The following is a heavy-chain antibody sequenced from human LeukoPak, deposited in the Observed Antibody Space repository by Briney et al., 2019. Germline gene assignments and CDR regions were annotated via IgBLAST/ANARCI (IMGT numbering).Heavy chain of an antibody. J-gene: IGHJ4*02. Sequence: PGGSLRLSCAASGFTFSTYALIWFRQAPGKGLEWVSAISVTCGSTFYADSVRGRLTISRDNSKNTLYLQMSSLRAEDTAVYYCARASSGTYRLDYWGQGTLVSVSS. CDR3: ARASSGTYRLDY. V-gene: IGHV3-23*01. CDR1: GFTFSTYA. CDR2: ISVTCGST.